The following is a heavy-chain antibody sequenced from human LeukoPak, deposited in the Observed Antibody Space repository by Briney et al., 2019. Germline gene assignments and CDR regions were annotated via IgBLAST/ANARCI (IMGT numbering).Heavy chain of an antibody. D-gene: IGHD3-22*01. CDR3: ARDRYYYDSSGYSLFDY. J-gene: IGHJ4*02. V-gene: IGHV4-4*07. CDR1: GPSISSYY. Sequence: SPTLSPTYPVSGPSISSYYCGSIRQPAGNGMEWIGCIHTSGSTNYNPSLKSRVTMSVDTSKNQFSLKLSSVTAADTAVYYCARDRYYYDSSGYSLFDYWGQGTLVTVSS. CDR2: IHTSGST.